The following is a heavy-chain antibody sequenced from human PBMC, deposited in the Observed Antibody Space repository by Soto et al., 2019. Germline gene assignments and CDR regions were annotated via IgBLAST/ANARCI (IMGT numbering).Heavy chain of an antibody. D-gene: IGHD6-25*01. V-gene: IGHV4-39*01. J-gene: IGHJ4*02. Sequence: QLQLQESGPGLVKPSEILSFTCTVSGGSISSSSYYWGWIRQPPGKGLEWIGSIYYSGITYYNPSLNTRVTISVDTSKNQFSLKLSSVTAADTAVYDCARHSPGRTPANYWGQGSLVSVSS. CDR2: IYYSGIT. CDR1: GGSISSSSYY. CDR3: ARHSPGRTPANY.